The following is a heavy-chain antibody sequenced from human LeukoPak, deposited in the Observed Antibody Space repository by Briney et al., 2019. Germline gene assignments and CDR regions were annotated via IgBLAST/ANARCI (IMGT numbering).Heavy chain of an antibody. D-gene: IGHD4-11*01. CDR3: ARGGLPIYYYMDV. CDR2: INPNSGDT. Sequence: ASVKVSCKASGYTFTDYFLHWVRQAPGQGLEWMGWINPNSGDTNYAQKFQGRVTMTRDTSISTAYMDLSGLRSDDTAVYFCARGGLPIYYYMDVWGKGTTVTVSS. J-gene: IGHJ6*03. V-gene: IGHV1-2*02. CDR1: GYTFTDYF.